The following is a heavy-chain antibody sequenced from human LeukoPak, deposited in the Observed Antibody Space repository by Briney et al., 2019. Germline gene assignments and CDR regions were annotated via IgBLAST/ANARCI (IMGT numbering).Heavy chain of an antibody. V-gene: IGHV3-48*03. CDR1: GLTFSSYE. CDR3: ARGYSYGLDS. Sequence: PGGSLRLSCAASGLTFSSYEVNWVRQAPGKGLEWVSYISTNGAAIYYADSVKGRFTISRDNAKNSLYLQMNSLRAEDTAVYYCARGYSYGLDSWGQGTLVTVSS. D-gene: IGHD5-18*01. CDR2: ISTNGAAI. J-gene: IGHJ4*02.